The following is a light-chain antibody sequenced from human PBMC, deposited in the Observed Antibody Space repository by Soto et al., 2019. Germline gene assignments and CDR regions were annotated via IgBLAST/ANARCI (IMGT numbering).Light chain of an antibody. CDR1: SSDVGGYNY. CDR3: SSNAGSNNAYV. V-gene: IGLV2-8*01. J-gene: IGLJ1*01. CDR2: EVS. Sequence: QSALTQPPSASGSPGQSVTISCTGTSSDVGGYNYVSWYQQHPGKAPKLMIYEVSKRPSGVPDRFSGSKSGNTASLPVSGLQAEDEAYYYCSSNAGSNNAYVYGIGPKVTVL.